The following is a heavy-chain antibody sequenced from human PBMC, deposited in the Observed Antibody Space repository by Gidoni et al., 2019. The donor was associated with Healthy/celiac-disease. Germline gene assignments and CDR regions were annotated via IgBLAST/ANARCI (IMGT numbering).Heavy chain of an antibody. D-gene: IGHD5-18*01. Sequence: EVQLVESGGGLVQPGGSLRLSCAASGFTFSSYWMRWVRQAPGKGLEWVANIKQDGSEKYYVDSVKGRFTISRDNAKNSLYLQMNSLRAEDTAVYYCARGPTKLWYLYNWFDPWGQGTLVTVSS. J-gene: IGHJ5*02. CDR2: IKQDGSEK. CDR1: GFTFSSYW. CDR3: ARGPTKLWYLYNWFDP. V-gene: IGHV3-7*01.